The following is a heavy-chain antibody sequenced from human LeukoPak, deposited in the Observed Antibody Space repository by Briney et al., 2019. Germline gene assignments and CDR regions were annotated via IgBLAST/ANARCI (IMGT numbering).Heavy chain of an antibody. CDR2: ISFDGSDA. J-gene: IGHJ4*02. V-gene: IGHV3-74*01. Sequence: GGSLRLSCAASGFTFSGFWMHWVRQAPGKGLVWVPCISFDGSDATYADSVKGRFTISRDNSKNTLYLQMNSLRAEDTAVYYCAKGSTPAAENFDYWGQGTLVTVSS. CDR3: AKGSTPAAENFDY. D-gene: IGHD2-2*01. CDR1: GFTFSGFW.